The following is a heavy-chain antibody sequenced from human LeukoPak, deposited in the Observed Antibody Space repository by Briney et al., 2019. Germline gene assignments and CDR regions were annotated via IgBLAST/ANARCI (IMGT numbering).Heavy chain of an antibody. Sequence: SETLSLTCTVSGGSISSGGNYWSWIRQHPGKGLEWIGYIYYSGSTYYNPSLKSRVTISVDTSKNQLSLKLTSVTAADTAVYYCARDPTGFGGTDSWGQGTLVTVSS. J-gene: IGHJ4*02. CDR2: IYYSGST. D-gene: IGHD3-10*01. CDR3: ARDPTGFGGTDS. V-gene: IGHV4-31*03. CDR1: GGSISSGGNY.